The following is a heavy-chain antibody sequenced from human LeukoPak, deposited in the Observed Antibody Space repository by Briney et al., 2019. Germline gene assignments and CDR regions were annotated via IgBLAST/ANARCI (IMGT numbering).Heavy chain of an antibody. Sequence: PSVKVSCKASGYTFTSYYMHWVRHAPGQGLEWMGIINPSGGSTSYAQKFQGRVTMTRDMSTSTVYMELSSLRSEDTAVYYCARDLSGSTIYYYYYMDVWGKGTTVTVSS. V-gene: IGHV1-46*01. CDR2: INPSGGST. J-gene: IGHJ6*03. CDR3: ARDLSGSTIYYYYYMDV. D-gene: IGHD1-26*01. CDR1: GYTFTSYY.